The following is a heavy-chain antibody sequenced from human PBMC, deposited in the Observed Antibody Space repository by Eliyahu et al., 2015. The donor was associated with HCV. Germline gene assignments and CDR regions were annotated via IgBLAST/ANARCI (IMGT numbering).Heavy chain of an antibody. CDR2: FDPEDGET. Sequence: QVQLVQSGAEVKKPGASVKVSCKVSGYTLTELSMHWGRQAPGKGLEWMGGFDPEDGETIYAQKFQGRVTMTEDTSTDTAYMELSSLRSEDTAVYYCATGLFRRRSSQIYYYYYGMDVWGQGTTVTVSS. V-gene: IGHV1-24*01. D-gene: IGHD2/OR15-2a*01. J-gene: IGHJ6*02. CDR1: GYTLTELS. CDR3: ATGLFRRRSSQIYYYYYGMDV.